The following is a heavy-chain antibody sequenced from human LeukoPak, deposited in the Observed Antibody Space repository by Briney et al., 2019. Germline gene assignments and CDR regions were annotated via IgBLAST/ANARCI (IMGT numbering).Heavy chain of an antibody. Sequence: GGSLRLSCAASGFTFSSHWMSWVRQTPGKGLEWVSGISGTDGGTYYADYVKGRFTISRDNSKNTLYLQMNSLRAEDTAIYYCAKDPGSSHYYYYYMDVWGKGTTVTVSS. CDR2: ISGTDGGT. J-gene: IGHJ6*03. CDR1: GFTFSSHW. CDR3: AKDPGSSHYYYYYMDV. D-gene: IGHD2-15*01. V-gene: IGHV3-23*01.